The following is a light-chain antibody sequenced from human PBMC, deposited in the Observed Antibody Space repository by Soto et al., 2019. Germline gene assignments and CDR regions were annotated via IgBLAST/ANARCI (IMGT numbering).Light chain of an antibody. CDR2: AAS. CDR1: QGISNY. CDR3: QQSYSGPLT. Sequence: DIQMTQSPSSLSATVGDRVTITCRASQGISNYLAWYQQKPGKVPKLLIYAASSLQSGVPSRFSGIGSGTDFTLSISSLQPEDFATYYCQQSYSGPLTFGGGAKV. V-gene: IGKV1-39*01. J-gene: IGKJ4*01.